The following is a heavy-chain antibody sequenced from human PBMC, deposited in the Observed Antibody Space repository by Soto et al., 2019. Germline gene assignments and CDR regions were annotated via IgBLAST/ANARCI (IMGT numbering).Heavy chain of an antibody. V-gene: IGHV3-9*01. CDR2: ISWNSGSI. CDR1: GFSFNDYA. J-gene: IGHJ4*02. CDR3: AKRLAGSTSRPFHY. Sequence: EVQLVESGGGLVQPGRSLRLSCAASGFSFNDYAMHWVRQAPGKGLEWVSGISWNSGSIGYADFVKGRFTSSRDNAKKSLYPELNSLRPEDTALYYCAKRLAGSTSRPFHYWGQGTLVTVSS. D-gene: IGHD2-2*01.